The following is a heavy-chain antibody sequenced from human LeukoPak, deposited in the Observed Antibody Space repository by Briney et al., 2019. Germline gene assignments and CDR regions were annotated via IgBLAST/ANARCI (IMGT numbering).Heavy chain of an antibody. CDR1: GFTFDDYT. J-gene: IGHJ6*02. D-gene: IGHD6-13*01. V-gene: IGHV3-43*01. CDR3: AKDIVAAAVYYGMDV. CDR2: ISWDGGST. Sequence: PGGSLRLSCAASGFTFDDYTMHWVRQAPGKGLEWVSLISWDGGSTYYADSVKGRFTISRDNSKNSLYLQMNSLRTEDTALYYCAKDIVAAAVYYGMDVWGQGTTVTVSS.